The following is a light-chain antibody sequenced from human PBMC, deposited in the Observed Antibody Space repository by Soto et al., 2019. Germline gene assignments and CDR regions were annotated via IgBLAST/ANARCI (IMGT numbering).Light chain of an antibody. J-gene: IGKJ2*01. CDR1: RTISTY. CDR2: TAS. CDR3: QQSYGNPRT. V-gene: IGKV1-39*01. Sequence: DIQVTQSPSSLSASVGDRVTITCRASRTISTYLNWYQQKPGKAPKLLISTASTLRSGVPSRFSGSASGTDFTLFTLTISSLQPEDFATYYCQQSYGNPRTFSQGTKLEIK.